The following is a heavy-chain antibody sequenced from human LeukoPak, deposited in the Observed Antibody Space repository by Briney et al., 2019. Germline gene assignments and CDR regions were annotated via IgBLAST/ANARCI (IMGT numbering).Heavy chain of an antibody. Sequence: GGSLRLSCAASGFTFSLYSMNWVRQAPGKGLEWVSYISSSGNTIYYADSVKGRFSVSRDTAKNSLFLQMNSLRAEDTAVYYCARTTGLFGTDAFVIWDQGTMVTVSS. CDR3: ARTTGLFGTDAFVI. V-gene: IGHV3-48*01. CDR2: ISSSGNTI. D-gene: IGHD2-21*01. J-gene: IGHJ3*02. CDR1: GFTFSLYS.